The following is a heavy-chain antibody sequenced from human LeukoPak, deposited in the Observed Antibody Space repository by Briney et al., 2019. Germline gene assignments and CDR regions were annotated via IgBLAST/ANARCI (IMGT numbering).Heavy chain of an antibody. CDR2: ISSTSAI. CDR1: GFTFSNYG. Sequence: GGSLRLSCTASGFTFSNYGMNWVHQAPGKGLKWVSYISSTSAINYADSVKGRFTISRDNAKNSLFLQMNSLRDEDTAVYYCARGGWARPDYWGQGTLVTVSS. CDR3: ARGGWARPDY. J-gene: IGHJ4*02. V-gene: IGHV3-48*02. D-gene: IGHD3-10*01.